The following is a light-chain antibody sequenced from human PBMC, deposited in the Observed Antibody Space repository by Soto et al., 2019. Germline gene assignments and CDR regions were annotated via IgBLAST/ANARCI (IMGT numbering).Light chain of an antibody. CDR1: QSISNH. CDR2: AAS. V-gene: IGKV1-17*01. CDR3: QQYNSYSPWT. Sequence: DIQMTQSPPSLFASIGDRVIITCRASQSISNHLNWYQQKPGKAPKLLIFAASSLQSGVPSRFSGSGSGTEFTLTISSLQPDDFATYYCQQYNSYSPWTFGQGTKVDIK. J-gene: IGKJ1*01.